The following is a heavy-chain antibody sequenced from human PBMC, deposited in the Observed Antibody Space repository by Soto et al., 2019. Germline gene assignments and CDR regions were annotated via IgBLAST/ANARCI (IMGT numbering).Heavy chain of an antibody. J-gene: IGHJ6*02. CDR3: AREGIAAAGTGYYYYGMDV. V-gene: IGHV4-31*11. Sequence: SETLSLTCAVYGGSISSGGYYWSWIRQHPGKGLEWIGYIYYSGSTYYNPSLKSRVTISVDTSKNQFSLKLSSVTAADTAVYYCAREGIAAAGTGYYYYGMDVWGQGTTVTVSS. D-gene: IGHD6-13*01. CDR1: GGSISSGGYY. CDR2: IYYSGST.